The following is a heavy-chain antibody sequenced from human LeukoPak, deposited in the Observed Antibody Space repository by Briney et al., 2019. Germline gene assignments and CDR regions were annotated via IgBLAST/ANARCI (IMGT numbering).Heavy chain of an antibody. CDR2: ISWNSGSI. Sequence: SGGSLRLSCAASGFTFDDYAMHWVRQAPGKGLEWVSGISWNSGSIGYADSVKGRFTISRDNAKNSLYLQMNSLRAEDTAVYYCAREYSSGWYAGHWFDPWGQGTLVTVSS. D-gene: IGHD6-19*01. CDR3: AREYSSGWYAGHWFDP. V-gene: IGHV3-9*01. CDR1: GFTFDDYA. J-gene: IGHJ5*02.